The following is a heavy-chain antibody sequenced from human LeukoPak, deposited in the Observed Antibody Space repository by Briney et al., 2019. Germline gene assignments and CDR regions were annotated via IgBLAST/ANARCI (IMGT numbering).Heavy chain of an antibody. CDR3: ARDLDYDFWSGLIGAGYYYGMDV. CDR1: GGTFSSYA. D-gene: IGHD3-3*01. CDR2: IIPILGIA. J-gene: IGHJ6*02. Sequence: SVKVSCKASGGTFSSYAISWVRQAPGQGLEWMGRIIPILGIANYAQKFQGRVTITADKSTSAAYMELRSLRPEDTAVYYCARDLDYDFWSGLIGAGYYYGMDVWGQGTTVTVSS. V-gene: IGHV1-69*04.